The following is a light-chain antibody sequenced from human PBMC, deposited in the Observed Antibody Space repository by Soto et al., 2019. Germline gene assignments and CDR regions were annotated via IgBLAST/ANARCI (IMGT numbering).Light chain of an antibody. CDR3: QQYNIGYT. J-gene: IGKJ2*01. CDR2: DAA. CDR1: QSINKW. Sequence: IQMTQSPSTLFASVGDRVTITCRASQSINKWVAWYQQKSGRAPKLLMYDAATLQSGVPSRFSGTGSGTDFSLTISSLQPEDFATYYCQQYNIGYTFGQGTRLDIK. V-gene: IGKV1-5*01.